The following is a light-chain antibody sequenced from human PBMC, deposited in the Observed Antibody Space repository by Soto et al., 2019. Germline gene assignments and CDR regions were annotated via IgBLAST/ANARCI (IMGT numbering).Light chain of an antibody. CDR2: STS. J-gene: IGKJ1*01. Sequence: EIVLTQSPGTLSLSPGERATLSCRASQSVISTSLAWYQHKHGQAPRLLIYSTSSRATGIPDRFSGSGSGTDFTLTITRLEPEDFAVYYCQQYDDSTGTFGQGTKVEMK. CDR1: QSVISTS. V-gene: IGKV3-20*01. CDR3: QQYDDSTGT.